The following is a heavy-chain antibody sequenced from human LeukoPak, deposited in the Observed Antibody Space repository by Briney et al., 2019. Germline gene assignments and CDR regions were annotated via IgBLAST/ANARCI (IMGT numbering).Heavy chain of an antibody. CDR2: ISYTGST. CDR1: GGSISSSSYF. Sequence: SETLSLTCTVSGGSISSSSYFWGWIRQPPGKGLEWIGSISYTGSTYSNPSLKSRVTMSVDTSKNQFSLKLSSVTAADTAVFSCARGVVPAALWQNWFDPWGQGSLVIVSS. V-gene: IGHV4-39*07. CDR3: ARGVVPAALWQNWFDP. J-gene: IGHJ5*02. D-gene: IGHD2-2*01.